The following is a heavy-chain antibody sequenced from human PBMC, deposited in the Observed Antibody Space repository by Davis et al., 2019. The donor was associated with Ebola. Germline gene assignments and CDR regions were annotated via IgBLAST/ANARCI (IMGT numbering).Heavy chain of an antibody. CDR3: ARGYSTSWYYFDY. V-gene: IGHV3-33*01. CDR2: LWYDGTNK. D-gene: IGHD6-13*01. CDR1: GFPFSRYG. Sequence: GSLRLSCAASGFPFSRYGMHWIRQAPGKGLEWVALLWYDGTNKYYADSVSGRFTISRDNSKNTLYLQMNSLRAEDTAVYYCARGYSTSWYYFDYWGQGTLVTVSS. J-gene: IGHJ4*02.